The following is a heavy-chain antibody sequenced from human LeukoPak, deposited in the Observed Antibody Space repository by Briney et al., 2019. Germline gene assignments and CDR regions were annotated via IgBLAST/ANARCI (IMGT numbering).Heavy chain of an antibody. Sequence: SETLSLTCAVYGGSFSGYYWSWIRQPPGKGLEWIGEINHSGSTNYNPSPKSRVTISVDTSKNQFSLKLSSVTAADTAVYFCARENYYGSGSYYKRVEFDYWGQGTLVTVSS. CDR1: GGSFSGYY. D-gene: IGHD3-10*01. J-gene: IGHJ4*02. V-gene: IGHV4-34*01. CDR3: ARENYYGSGSYYKRVEFDY. CDR2: INHSGST.